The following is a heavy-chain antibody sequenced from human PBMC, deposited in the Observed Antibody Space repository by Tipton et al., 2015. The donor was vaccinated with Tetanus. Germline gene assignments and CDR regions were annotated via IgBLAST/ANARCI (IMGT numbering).Heavy chain of an antibody. J-gene: IGHJ4*02. Sequence: TLSLTCAVYGGSFSGYYWSWIRQPPGKGLEWIGEINHSGSTNYNPSLKSRVTISVDTPKNQFSLKLSSVTAADTAVYYCAVHGDYSMDYWGQGTLVTVSS. V-gene: IGHV4-34*01. CDR3: AVHGDYSMDY. CDR1: GGSFSGYY. D-gene: IGHD4-17*01. CDR2: INHSGST.